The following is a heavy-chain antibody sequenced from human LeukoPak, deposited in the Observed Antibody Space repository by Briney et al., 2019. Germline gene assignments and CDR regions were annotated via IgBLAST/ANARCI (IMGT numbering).Heavy chain of an antibody. CDR1: GGSISSSSYY. CDR3: ARRGTSGGYSPSFDY. Sequence: SSETLSLTCTVSGGSISSSSYYWGWIRQPPGKGLEWIGSIYYSGSTYYNPSLKSRVTISVDMSKNQFSLKLSSVTAADTAVFYCARRGTSGGYSPSFDYWGQGTLVTVSS. D-gene: IGHD3-22*01. V-gene: IGHV4-39*01. CDR2: IYYSGST. J-gene: IGHJ4*02.